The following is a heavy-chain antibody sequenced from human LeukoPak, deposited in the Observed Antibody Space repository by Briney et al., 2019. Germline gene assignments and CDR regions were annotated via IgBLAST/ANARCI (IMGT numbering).Heavy chain of an antibody. V-gene: IGHV4-59*01. J-gene: IGHJ4*02. CDR3: ARGVGSGYTDY. CDR2: IYYSGST. Sequence: PSETLSLTCTVSGGSISSYYWGWIRQPPGKGLEWIGYIYYSGSTNYNPSLKSRVTISVDTSKNQFSLKLISVTAADTAVYYCARGVGSGYTDYWGQGALVTVSS. D-gene: IGHD3-22*01. CDR1: GGSISSYY.